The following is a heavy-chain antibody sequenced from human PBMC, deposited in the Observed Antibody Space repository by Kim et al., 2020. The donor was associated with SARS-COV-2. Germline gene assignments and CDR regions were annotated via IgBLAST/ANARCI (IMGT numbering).Heavy chain of an antibody. CDR3: ATNLAAAGVV. J-gene: IGHJ4*02. CDR1: GFTVSSNY. Sequence: GGSLRLSCAASGFTVSSNYMSWLRQAPGKGLEWLSVIYNGDKTYYVESVKGRLTISRDNSKNTLYLQMSSLRVEDTAVYYCATNLAAAGVVWGQGTLVTV. CDR2: IYNGDKT. V-gene: IGHV3-66*01. D-gene: IGHD6-13*01.